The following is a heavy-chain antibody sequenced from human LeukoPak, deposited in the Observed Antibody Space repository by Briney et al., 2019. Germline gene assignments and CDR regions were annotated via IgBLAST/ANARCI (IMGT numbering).Heavy chain of an antibody. CDR3: ATVGGSGRPHRSFDY. V-gene: IGHV1-18*01. Sequence: ASVKVSCKASGYTFTSYGISWVRQAPGQGLEWMGWISAYNGNTIYAQKFQGRVTMTEDTSTDTAYMELSSLRSEDTAVYYCATVGGSGRPHRSFDYWGQGTLVTVSS. CDR2: ISAYNGNT. CDR1: GYTFTSYG. J-gene: IGHJ4*02. D-gene: IGHD3-10*01.